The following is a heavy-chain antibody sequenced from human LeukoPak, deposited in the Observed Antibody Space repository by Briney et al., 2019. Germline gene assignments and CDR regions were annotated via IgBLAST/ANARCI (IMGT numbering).Heavy chain of an antibody. V-gene: IGHV3-23*01. CDR3: ANSPLGYNTN. J-gene: IGHJ4*02. CDR1: GFTFSSYA. Sequence: TGGSLRLSRAASGFTFSSYATSWVRQAPGKGLEWVSAISGSGGSTYYADSVKGRFTISRDNSKNTLYLQMNSLRAEDTAVYYCANSPLGYNTNWGQGTLVTVSS. CDR2: ISGSGGST. D-gene: IGHD5-24*01.